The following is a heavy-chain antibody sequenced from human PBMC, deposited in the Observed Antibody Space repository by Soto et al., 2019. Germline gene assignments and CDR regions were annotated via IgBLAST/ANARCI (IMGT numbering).Heavy chain of an antibody. J-gene: IGHJ4*02. CDR1: GGSFSGYY. D-gene: IGHD3-3*01. CDR3: ARGRRYYDFWSGYSKGVDY. V-gene: IGHV4-34*01. Sequence: SETLSLTCAVYGGSFSGYYWSWIRQPPGKGLEWIGEINHSGSTNYNPSLKSRVTISVDTSKNQFSLKLRSVTAADTAVYYCARGRRYYDFWSGYSKGVDYWGQGTLVNVPS. CDR2: INHSGST.